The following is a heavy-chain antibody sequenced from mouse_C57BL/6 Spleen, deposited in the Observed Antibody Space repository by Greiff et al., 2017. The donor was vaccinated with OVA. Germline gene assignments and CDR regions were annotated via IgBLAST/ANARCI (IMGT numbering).Heavy chain of an antibody. D-gene: IGHD2-4*01. Sequence: VQLQESGAELVKPGASVKLSCKASGYTFTEYTIHWVKQRSGQGLEWIGWFYPGSGSIKYNEKFKDKATLTADKSSSTVYMELSRLTSDDSAVYFCARHEGDYDYDEGAWFAYWGQGTLVTVSA. J-gene: IGHJ3*01. CDR3: ARHEGDYDYDEGAWFAY. CDR1: GYTFTEYT. V-gene: IGHV1-62-2*01. CDR2: FYPGSGSI.